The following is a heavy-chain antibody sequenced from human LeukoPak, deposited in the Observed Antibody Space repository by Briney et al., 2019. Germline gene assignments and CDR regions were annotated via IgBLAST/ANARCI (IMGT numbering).Heavy chain of an antibody. CDR1: GYTFTSYY. D-gene: IGHD2-2*02. J-gene: IGHJ6*03. CDR3: ARVAAEVVGVPGAIGFGWLRRDYYYMDV. Sequence: ASVKISCKASGYTFTSYYMHWVRQAPGQGLEWMGIINPSGGSTSYAQKFQGRVTMTRDMSTSTVYMELSSLRSEDTAVYYCARVAAEVVGVPGAIGFGWLRRDYYYMDVWGKGTTVTVSS. V-gene: IGHV1-46*01. CDR2: INPSGGST.